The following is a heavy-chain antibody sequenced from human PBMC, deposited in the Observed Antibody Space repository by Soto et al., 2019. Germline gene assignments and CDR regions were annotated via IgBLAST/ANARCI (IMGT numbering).Heavy chain of an antibody. CDR1: GGSFSGYY. CDR3: ARGRSKQQGPDS. J-gene: IGHJ4*02. CDR2: INHSGST. V-gene: IGHV4-34*01. Sequence: QVQLQQWGAGLLKPSETLSLTCAVYGGSFSGYYRSWIRQPPGKGLAWIGEINHSGSTNYNPSLNSRDTTSVDTSKNQFSLKLSSVTAADTAVYSCARGRSKQQGPDSWGQGTLVTVSS. D-gene: IGHD6-13*01.